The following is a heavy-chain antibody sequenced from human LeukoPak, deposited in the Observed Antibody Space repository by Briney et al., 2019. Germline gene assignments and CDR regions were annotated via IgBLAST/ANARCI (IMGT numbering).Heavy chain of an antibody. CDR3: ATYCSGGSRYGY. CDR1: GGSISSYY. J-gene: IGHJ4*02. D-gene: IGHD2-15*01. CDR2: IYYSGST. V-gene: IGHV4-59*01. Sequence: SETLSLTCTVSGGSISSYYWSWIRQPPGKGLEWIGYIYYSGSTNYNPSLKSRVTISVDTSKNQFSLKLSSVTAADTAVYYCATYCSGGSRYGYWGQGTLVTVSS.